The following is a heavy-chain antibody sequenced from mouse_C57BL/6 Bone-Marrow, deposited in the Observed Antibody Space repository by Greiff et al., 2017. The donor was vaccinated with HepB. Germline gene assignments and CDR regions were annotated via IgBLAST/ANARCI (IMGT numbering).Heavy chain of an antibody. CDR3: ASDNYGSSHWYFDV. D-gene: IGHD1-1*01. Sequence: QVKLVESGPGLVAPSQSLSITCTVSGFSLTSYGVDWVRQSPGKGLEWLGVIWGVGSTNYNSALKSRLSISKDNSKSQVFLKMNSLQTDDTAMYYCASDNYGSSHWYFDVWGTGTTVTVSS. J-gene: IGHJ1*03. CDR1: GFSLTSYG. V-gene: IGHV2-6*01. CDR2: IWGVGST.